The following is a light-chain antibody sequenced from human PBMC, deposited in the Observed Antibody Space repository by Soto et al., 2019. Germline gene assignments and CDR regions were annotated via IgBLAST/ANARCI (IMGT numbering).Light chain of an antibody. CDR2: NNH. Sequence: QPVLTQPPSVSGAPGQSVTISCTGTSSNIGAGYDIHWYQQPPGTAPKLVIYNNHNRPSGVPDRFSGSKSGTSGSLAITGLQAEHEADYFCQSYDGTLTGVIFGGGTKLTVL. CDR3: QSYDGTLTGVI. CDR1: SSNIGAGYD. J-gene: IGLJ2*01. V-gene: IGLV1-40*01.